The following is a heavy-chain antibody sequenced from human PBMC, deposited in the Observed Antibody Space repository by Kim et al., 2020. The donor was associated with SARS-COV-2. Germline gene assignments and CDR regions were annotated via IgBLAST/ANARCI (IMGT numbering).Heavy chain of an antibody. Sequence: YAAPLKGRFTISRDHSKNTLYLQMNSLRAEDTAVYYCAKSGGDGLHFDYWGQGTLVTVSS. D-gene: IGHD3-16*01. CDR3: AKSGGDGLHFDY. V-gene: IGHV3-23*01. J-gene: IGHJ4*02.